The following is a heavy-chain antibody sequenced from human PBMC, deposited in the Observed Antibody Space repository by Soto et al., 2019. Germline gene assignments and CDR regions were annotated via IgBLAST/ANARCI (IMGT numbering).Heavy chain of an antibody. J-gene: IGHJ6*03. Sequence: ASVKVSCKASGYTFTSYYINWVRQATGQGLEWMGWMNPNSGNTGYAQKFQGRVTMTRNTSISTAYMELSSLRSEDTAVYYCARGHYGSGSYYYLGYYYYMDVWGKGTTVTVSS. CDR3: ARGHYGSGSYYYLGYYYYMDV. D-gene: IGHD3-10*01. CDR1: GYTFTSYY. CDR2: MNPNSGNT. V-gene: IGHV1-8*01.